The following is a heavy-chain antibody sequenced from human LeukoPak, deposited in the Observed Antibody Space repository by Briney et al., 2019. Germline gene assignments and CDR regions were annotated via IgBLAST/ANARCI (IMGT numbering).Heavy chain of an antibody. CDR1: GYTFTGYN. Sequence: ASVKVSCKASGYTFTGYNLHWLRQAPGQGPEWMGWINPNSGGTNYAQKFLGRVTITRDTSISTAYMELSSLTSDDTAVYYCARWISGNWYFDLWGRGTLLTASS. CDR3: ARWISGNWYFDL. D-gene: IGHD2-15*01. J-gene: IGHJ2*01. V-gene: IGHV1-2*02. CDR2: INPNSGGT.